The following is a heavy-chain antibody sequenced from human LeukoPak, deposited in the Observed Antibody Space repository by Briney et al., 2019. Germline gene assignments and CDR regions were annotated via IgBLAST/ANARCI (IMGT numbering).Heavy chain of an antibody. Sequence: SETLSLTCTVSGGSISSYYWSWIRQPPGKGLEWIGYIYYSGSTNYNPSLKSRVTISVDTSKNQFSLKLSSVTAADTAVYYCARGTIFGLMDVWGKGTTVTVSS. V-gene: IGHV4-59*12. CDR2: IYYSGST. J-gene: IGHJ6*03. CDR1: GGSISSYY. CDR3: ARGTIFGLMDV. D-gene: IGHD3-3*01.